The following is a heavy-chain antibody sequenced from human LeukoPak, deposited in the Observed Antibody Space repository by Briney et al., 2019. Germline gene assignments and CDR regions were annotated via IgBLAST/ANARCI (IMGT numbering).Heavy chain of an antibody. CDR2: IRYDGHNK. D-gene: IGHD3-22*01. J-gene: IGHJ4*02. V-gene: IGHV3-30*02. CDR1: GISFSSFG. Sequence: PGGSLRLSCAASGISFSSFGMHWVRQAPGKGLEWVTFIRYDGHNKYYADSVKGRFIISRDNSKNTLYLQMNSLRPEDTAVYYCAKSQNYYDNSGYYYLDYWGQGNLVTVSS. CDR3: AKSQNYYDNSGYYYLDY.